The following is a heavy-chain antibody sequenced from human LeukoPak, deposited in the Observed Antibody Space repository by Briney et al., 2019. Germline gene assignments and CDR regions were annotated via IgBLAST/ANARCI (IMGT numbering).Heavy chain of an antibody. CDR3: AKDRQEVGGGVTHDY. J-gene: IGHJ4*02. V-gene: IGHV3-21*04. CDR1: GFTFSSYS. CDR2: ISSSSSYI. Sequence: GGSLRLSCAASGFTFSSYSMNWVRQAPGKGLEWVSSISSSSSYIYYADSVEGRFTISRDNAKNSLYLQMNSLRAEDTAVYYCAKDRQEVGGGVTHDYWGQGTLVTVSS. D-gene: IGHD2-21*02.